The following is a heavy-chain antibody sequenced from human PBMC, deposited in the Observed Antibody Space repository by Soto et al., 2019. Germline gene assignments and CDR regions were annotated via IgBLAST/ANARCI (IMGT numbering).Heavy chain of an antibody. CDR2: LSYAGDT. CDR3: ARLFVGYSYGRGWFDP. V-gene: IGHV3-13*01. CDR1: GFTLSTYD. D-gene: IGHD5-18*01. J-gene: IGHJ5*02. Sequence: GGSLKLSCAASGFTLSTYDMHWVRQATGKGLEWVAALSYAGDTYYPGSVKGRFTVSRESAKNSLYLQMNSLTAGDTAVYYCARLFVGYSYGRGWFDPWGQGTLVTVSS.